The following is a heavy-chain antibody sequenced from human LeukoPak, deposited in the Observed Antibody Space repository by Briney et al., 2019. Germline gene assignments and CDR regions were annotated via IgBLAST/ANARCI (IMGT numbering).Heavy chain of an antibody. D-gene: IGHD3-22*01. Sequence: SQTLSLTCTVSGGSISSGGYYWSWIRQHPGKGLEWIGYIYCSGSTYYNPSLKSRVTISVDTSKNQFSLKLSSVTAADTAVYYCASGLGGYYDSSGIRLDYWGQGTLVTVSS. CDR3: ASGLGGYYDSSGIRLDY. V-gene: IGHV4-31*03. J-gene: IGHJ4*02. CDR1: GGSISSGGYY. CDR2: IYCSGST.